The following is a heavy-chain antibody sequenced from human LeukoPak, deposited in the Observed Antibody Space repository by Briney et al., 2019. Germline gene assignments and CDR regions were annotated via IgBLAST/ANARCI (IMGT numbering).Heavy chain of an antibody. J-gene: IGHJ6*03. CDR2: IWYDGSHK. V-gene: IGHV3-33*06. CDR1: GITFSSYG. D-gene: IGHD6-13*01. Sequence: PGGSPRLSCAASGITFSSYGMHWVRQAPGKGLEWVAGIWYDGSHKYYADSVKGRFTISRDNSKNTLYLQMNSLRAEDTAVYYCAKDGPSGSSSWYTLLDYYYMDVWGKGTTVTVSS. CDR3: AKDGPSGSSSWYTLLDYYYMDV.